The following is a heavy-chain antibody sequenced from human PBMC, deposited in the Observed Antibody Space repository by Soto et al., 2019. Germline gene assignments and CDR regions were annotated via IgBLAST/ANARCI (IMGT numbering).Heavy chain of an antibody. D-gene: IGHD6-13*01. J-gene: IGHJ6*02. V-gene: IGHV4-30-4*01. Sequence: PSETLSLTCTVSGGSISSGDFYWSWIRQPPGKGLEFIGYIYYTGSTYYNPSFKRRPNMSLDTSKSQFSLKLSSVTAADTAVYYWARAGPPWRLGYSSSPGYYYYGREVWGQGTTVTVSS. CDR1: GGSISSGDFY. CDR3: ARAGPPWRLGYSSSPGYYYYGREV. CDR2: IYYTGST.